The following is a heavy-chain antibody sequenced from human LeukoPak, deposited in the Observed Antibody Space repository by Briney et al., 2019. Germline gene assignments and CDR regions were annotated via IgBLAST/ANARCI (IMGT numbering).Heavy chain of an antibody. V-gene: IGHV3-23*01. CDR1: GFTFSNYA. Sequence: GGSLRLSCAASGFTFSNYAMSWVRQAPGKGLEWVSTITGSGGSTYHADSVKGRFTISRDNSKNTLYLQMNSLRAEDTAVYYCAKVGDQGVYYFGYWGQGTLVTVSS. CDR2: ITGSGGST. D-gene: IGHD2-8*01. J-gene: IGHJ4*02. CDR3: AKVGDQGVYYFGY.